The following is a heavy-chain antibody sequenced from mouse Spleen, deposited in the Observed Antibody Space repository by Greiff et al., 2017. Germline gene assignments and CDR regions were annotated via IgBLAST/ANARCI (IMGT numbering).Heavy chain of an antibody. V-gene: IGHV2-2*01. J-gene: IGHJ1*01. CDR3: ASQFGGYFDV. Sequence: VKLMESGPGLVQPSQSLSITCTVSGFSLTSYGVHWVRQSPGKGLEWLGVIWSGGSTDYNAAFISRLSISKDNSKSQVFFKMNSLQADDTAIYYCASQFGGYFDVWGAGTTVTVSS. CDR2: IWSGGST. CDR1: GFSLTSYG.